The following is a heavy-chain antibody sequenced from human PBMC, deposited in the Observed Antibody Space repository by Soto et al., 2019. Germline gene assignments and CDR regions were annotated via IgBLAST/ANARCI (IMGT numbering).Heavy chain of an antibody. CDR1: GFAFSSYS. CDR3: ARKGVAFDY. Sequence: WGSLRLSCAASGFAFSSYSMNWVRQAPWKGLEWISYISTTSSSIYYADSVKGRFTISRDNAKNSLFLQMNSLRDEDTAVYYCARKGVAFDYWGQGALVTVSS. D-gene: IGHD3-3*01. V-gene: IGHV3-48*02. J-gene: IGHJ4*02. CDR2: ISTTSSSI.